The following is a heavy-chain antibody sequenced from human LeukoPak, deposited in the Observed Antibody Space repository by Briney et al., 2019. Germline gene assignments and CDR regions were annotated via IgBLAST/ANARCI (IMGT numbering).Heavy chain of an antibody. CDR1: GYTFTGYY. Sequence: ASVKVSCKASGYTFTGYYMHWVRQAPGQGLEWMGWINPKSGGTNYAQKFQGRVTMTRDTSISTAYMELSRLRSDDTAVYYCAREEVGATTVRSYYYYMDVWGKGTTVTVSS. CDR3: AREEVGATTVRSYYYYMDV. CDR2: INPKSGGT. V-gene: IGHV1-2*02. D-gene: IGHD1-26*01. J-gene: IGHJ6*03.